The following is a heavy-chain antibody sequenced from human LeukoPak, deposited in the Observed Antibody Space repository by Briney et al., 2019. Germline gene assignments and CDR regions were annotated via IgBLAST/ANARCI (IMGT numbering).Heavy chain of an antibody. CDR3: ARAPSRGYAIQL. J-gene: IGHJ4*02. CDR1: GGSISSYY. V-gene: IGHV4-59*01. Sequence: SETLSLTCTVSGGSISSYYWSWIRQPPGKGLEWIGYIYYSGSTNYNPSLKSRVTISVDTSKNQFSLKLSSVTAADTAVYYCARAPSRGYAIQLWGQGTLVTVSS. CDR2: IYYSGST. D-gene: IGHD2-8*01.